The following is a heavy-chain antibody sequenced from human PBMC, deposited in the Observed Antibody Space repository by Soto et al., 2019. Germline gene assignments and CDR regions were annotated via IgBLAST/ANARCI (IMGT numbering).Heavy chain of an antibody. CDR2: ISYDGSNK. V-gene: IGHV3-30-3*01. D-gene: IGHD3-9*01. CDR1: GFTFSSYA. CDR3: ARELRYFDWLLTYFDY. J-gene: IGHJ4*02. Sequence: QVQLVASGGGVVQPGRSLRLSCAASGFTFSSYAMHWVRQAPGKGLEWVAVISYDGSNKYYADSVKGRFTISRDNSKNTLYLQMNSLRAEDTAVYYCARELRYFDWLLTYFDYWGQGTLVTVSS.